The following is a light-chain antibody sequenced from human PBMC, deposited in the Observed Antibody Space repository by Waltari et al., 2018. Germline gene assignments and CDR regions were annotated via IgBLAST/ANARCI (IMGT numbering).Light chain of an antibody. CDR2: DVS. J-gene: IGLJ1*01. V-gene: IGLV2-23*02. CDR3: CSQGSSYTYV. CDR1: ASDLGSYRS. Sequence: QSTLTQPASVSGSPGQSITISCTGTASDLGSYRSVSWYQQFPGKAPKLIIYDVSKRATGVSNRFSASKSGSSASLPISGLQSEDEADYYCCSQGSSYTYVVGSGTTVTVL.